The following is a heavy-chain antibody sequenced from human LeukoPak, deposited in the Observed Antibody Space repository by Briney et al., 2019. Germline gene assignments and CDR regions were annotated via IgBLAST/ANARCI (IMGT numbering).Heavy chain of an antibody. CDR1: GFTFSTYT. D-gene: IGHD3-10*01. CDR2: ISGDGYIT. V-gene: IGHV3-23*01. CDR3: AKDFGRNLGGPGY. J-gene: IGHJ4*02. Sequence: GGSLRLSCAASGFTFSTYTMAWVRQAPGGGLEGVSGISGDGYITYYADSVKGRFAISRDNSKSTLYLQMNSLRAEDTAVYYCAKDFGRNLGGPGYWGRGTRVTVSS.